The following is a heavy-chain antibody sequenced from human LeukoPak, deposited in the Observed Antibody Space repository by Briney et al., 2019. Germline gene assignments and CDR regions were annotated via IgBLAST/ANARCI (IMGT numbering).Heavy chain of an antibody. D-gene: IGHD1-26*01. J-gene: IGHJ4*02. CDR2: INHSGST. CDR1: GGSFSGYY. V-gene: IGHV4-34*01. Sequence: SETLSLTCAVYGGSFSGYYWSWIRQPPGKGLEWIGEINHSGSTNYNPSLKSRVTISVDTSKNQFSLKLSSVTAADTAVYYCARSGSYYRGGFDYWGQGTLVTVSS. CDR3: ARSGSYYRGGFDY.